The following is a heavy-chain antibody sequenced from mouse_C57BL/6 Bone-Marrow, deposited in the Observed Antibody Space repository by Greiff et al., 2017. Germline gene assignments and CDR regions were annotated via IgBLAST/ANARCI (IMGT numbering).Heavy chain of an antibody. J-gene: IGHJ4*01. CDR3: ARRTAQSRMDY. D-gene: IGHD3-2*02. V-gene: IGHV1-66*01. Sequence: VKLQESGPELVKPGASVKISCKASGYSFTSYYIHWVKQRPGQGLEWIGWIYPGSGNTKYNEKFKGKATLTADTSSSTAYMQLSSLTSEDSAVYYCARRTAQSRMDYWGQGTSVTVSS. CDR1: GYSFTSYY. CDR2: IYPGSGNT.